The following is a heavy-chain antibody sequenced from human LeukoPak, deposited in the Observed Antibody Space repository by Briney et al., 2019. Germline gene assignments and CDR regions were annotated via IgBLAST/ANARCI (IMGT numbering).Heavy chain of an antibody. CDR1: GFTFGSYA. CDR2: ISYDGSNK. Sequence: GRSLRLSCAASGFTFGSYAMHWVRQAPGKGLEWVAVISYDGSNKYYADSVKGRFTISRDNSKNTLYLQMNSLRAEDTAVYYCAEGESLFDYWGQGTLVTVSS. J-gene: IGHJ4*02. CDR3: AEGESLFDY. D-gene: IGHD3-10*01. V-gene: IGHV3-30-3*02.